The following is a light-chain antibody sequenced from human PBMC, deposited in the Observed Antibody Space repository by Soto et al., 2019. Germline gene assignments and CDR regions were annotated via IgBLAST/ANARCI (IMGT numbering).Light chain of an antibody. CDR2: GAS. CDR3: QQYNNWPLT. J-gene: IGKJ4*01. CDR1: QSVNNN. V-gene: IGKV3-15*01. Sequence: EIVMTQSPATLSVSPGERATLSCRASQSVNNNLAWYQQKPGQAPRLLIYGASARATGIPARFSGSGSGTAFTLTNSSLQSEDFAVYYCQQYNNWPLTFGGGTKVEIK.